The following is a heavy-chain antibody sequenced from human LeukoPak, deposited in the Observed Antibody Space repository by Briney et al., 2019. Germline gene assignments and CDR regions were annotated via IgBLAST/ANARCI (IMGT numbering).Heavy chain of an antibody. CDR1: GFTFSSYA. CDR3: ARKARIPAATYYFDY. V-gene: IGHV3-64*01. CDR2: ISSNGGST. D-gene: IGHD2-2*01. J-gene: IGHJ4*02. Sequence: PGGSLRLSCAASGFTFSSYAMHWVRQAPGKGLEYVSAISSNGGSTYYANSVKGRFTISRDNSKNTLYLQMGSLRAEDMAVYYCARKARIPAATYYFDYWGQGTLVTVSS.